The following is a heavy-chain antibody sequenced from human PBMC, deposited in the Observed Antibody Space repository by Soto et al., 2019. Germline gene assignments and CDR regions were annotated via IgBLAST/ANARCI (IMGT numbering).Heavy chain of an antibody. CDR1: GGSISSGGYS. V-gene: IGHV4-30-2*01. CDR2: IYHSGST. CDR3: ASGSAGRSYYYGMDV. D-gene: IGHD3-10*01. J-gene: IGHJ6*02. Sequence: SETLSLTCAVSGGSISSGGYSWSWIRQPPGKGLEWIGYIYHSGSTYYNPSLKSRVTISVDRSKNQFSLKLSSVTAADTAVYYCASGSAGRSYYYGMDVWGQGTTVTVSS.